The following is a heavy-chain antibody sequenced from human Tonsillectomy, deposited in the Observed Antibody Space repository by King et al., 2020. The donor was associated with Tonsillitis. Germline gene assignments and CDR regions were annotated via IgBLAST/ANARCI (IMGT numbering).Heavy chain of an antibody. CDR3: ARTDSSGYVEDLDY. V-gene: IGHV1-18*01. CDR2: ISAYNGYT. Sequence: VQLVQSGAEVKKPGASVKVSCKASGYTFTSYGITWVRQAPGQGLAWMGWISAYNGYTNYAQKMQGRVTMTTDTSTSTAYMELRSLRSDDTAVYYCARTDSSGYVEDLDYWGQGTLVTVSS. J-gene: IGHJ4*02. D-gene: IGHD3-22*01. CDR1: GYTFTSYG.